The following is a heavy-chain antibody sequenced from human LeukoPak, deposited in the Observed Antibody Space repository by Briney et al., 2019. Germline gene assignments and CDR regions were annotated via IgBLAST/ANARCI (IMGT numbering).Heavy chain of an antibody. CDR1: GYTFTGYY. Sequence: ASVKVSCKASGYTFTGYYMHWVRQAPGQGLEWMGWINPHSGDTNYAQKFQGRVTMTRDTSTSTAYMELSRLRSDDTAVYYCARVISDCSGGSCYDSEDYWGQGTLVTVSS. CDR2: INPHSGDT. CDR3: ARVISDCSGGSCYDSEDY. D-gene: IGHD2-15*01. V-gene: IGHV1-2*02. J-gene: IGHJ4*02.